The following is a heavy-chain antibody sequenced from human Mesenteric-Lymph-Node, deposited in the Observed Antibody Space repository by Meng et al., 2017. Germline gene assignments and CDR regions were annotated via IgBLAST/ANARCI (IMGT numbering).Heavy chain of an antibody. D-gene: IGHD6-19*01. CDR2: IYYSGST. V-gene: IGHV4-31*03. CDR3: ARVSSGWDYFDY. Sequence: GQREGVGPGLVKPSQTLSLTCTVSGGSVSSGGYYWTWIRQHPGKGLEWFGHIYYSGSTFYNPSLKRRVIISIDTSKNQFSLNLRSVTAADTAVYYCARVSSGWDYFDYWGQGTLVTVSS. J-gene: IGHJ4*02. CDR1: GGSVSSGGYY.